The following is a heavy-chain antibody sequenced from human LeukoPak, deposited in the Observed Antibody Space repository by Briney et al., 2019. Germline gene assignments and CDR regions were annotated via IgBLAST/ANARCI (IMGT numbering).Heavy chain of an antibody. CDR1: GFTFSTYT. D-gene: IGHD3-10*01. J-gene: IGHJ3*02. V-gene: IGHV3-23*01. CDR2: ITGSGGTT. CDR3: VKFYGSEPDGVDI. Sequence: GGSLRLSCAASGFTFSTYTMNWVRQAPGKGLEWVSVITGSGGTTYYADSVQGRFAISRDNSKNTLFLQMNSLRAEDTAVYYCVKFYGSEPDGVDIWGQGTMVTVSS.